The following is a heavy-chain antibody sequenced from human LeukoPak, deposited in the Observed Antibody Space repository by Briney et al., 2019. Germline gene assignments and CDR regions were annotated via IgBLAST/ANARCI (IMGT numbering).Heavy chain of an antibody. Sequence: GASVKVSCKASGYTFTSYDINWVRQATGQGLEWMGWMNPNSGNTGYAQKLQGRVTMTTDTSTSTAYMELRSLRSDDTAVYYCARDSYSSSWSNYYYYGMDVWGQGTTVTVSS. V-gene: IGHV1-8*01. CDR3: ARDSYSSSWSNYYYYGMDV. CDR1: GYTFTSYD. CDR2: MNPNSGNT. J-gene: IGHJ6*02. D-gene: IGHD6-13*01.